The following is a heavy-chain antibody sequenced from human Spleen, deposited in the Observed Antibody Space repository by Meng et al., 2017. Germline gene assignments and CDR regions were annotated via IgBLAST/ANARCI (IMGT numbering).Heavy chain of an antibody. D-gene: IGHD3-22*01. J-gene: IGHJ4*02. V-gene: IGHV3-23*01. CDR3: AKDPTYDSSGYYYY. CDR2: ISGSGGST. Sequence: GGSLRLSCAASGFTFSSYAMSWVRQAPGKGLEWVSGISGSGGSTYYADSVKGRFTISRDNSKNTLYLQMNSLRAEDTAVYYCAKDPTYDSSGYYYYWGQGTLVTVSS. CDR1: GFTFSSYA.